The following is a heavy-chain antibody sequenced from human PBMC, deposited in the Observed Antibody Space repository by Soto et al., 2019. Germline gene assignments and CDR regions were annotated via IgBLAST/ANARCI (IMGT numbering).Heavy chain of an antibody. CDR2: INPNSGGT. Sequence: ASLNRSCKASGYTFTGYYRHRGLQAPRQGLEWMGWINPNSGGTNYAQKFQGWVTMTRDTSISTAYMELSRLRSDDTAVYYCARSPPPGYYYYGMDVWGQGTTVTVSS. J-gene: IGHJ6*02. CDR1: GYTFTGYY. V-gene: IGHV1-2*04. CDR3: ARSPPPGYYYYGMDV.